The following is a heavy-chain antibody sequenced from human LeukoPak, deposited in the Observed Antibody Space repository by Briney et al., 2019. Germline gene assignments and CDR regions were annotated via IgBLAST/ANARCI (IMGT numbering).Heavy chain of an antibody. J-gene: IGHJ4*02. CDR3: AKQSYARSLVE. D-gene: IGHD2-8*01. CDR2: TNSGGSTT. CDR1: GFPFSDFC. Sequence: GGSLRLSCATSGFPFSDFCMTWVRQAPGKGLEWISTTNSGGSTTDYAESVKGRFTISRDNSKNTLYLQMSSLRVEDTAIYYCAKQSYARSLVEGGPGTLVTVSS. V-gene: IGHV3-23*01.